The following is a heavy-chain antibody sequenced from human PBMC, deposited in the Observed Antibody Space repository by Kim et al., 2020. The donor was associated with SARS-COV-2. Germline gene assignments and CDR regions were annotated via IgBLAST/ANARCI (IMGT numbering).Heavy chain of an antibody. CDR3: ARCQY. V-gene: IGHV3-7*03. J-gene: IGHJ4*02. Sequence: IKPDGSERYYVDSVKGRFTISRDNAKNSLYLQMNSLRGEDTAVYYCARCQYWGQGTLVTVSS. CDR2: IKPDGSER.